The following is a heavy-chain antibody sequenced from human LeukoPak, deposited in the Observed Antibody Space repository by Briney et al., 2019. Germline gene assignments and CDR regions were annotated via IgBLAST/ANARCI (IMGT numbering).Heavy chain of an antibody. CDR2: ISSSGSTI. V-gene: IGHV3-48*03. Sequence: GGSLRLSCAASGFTFSSYEMNWVRQAPGKGLEWVSYISSSGSTIYYADSVKGRFTISRDNAKNSLYLQMNSLRAEDTAVYYCAELGITMFGGVWGKGTTVTISS. J-gene: IGHJ6*04. D-gene: IGHD3-10*02. CDR3: AELGITMFGGV. CDR1: GFTFSSYE.